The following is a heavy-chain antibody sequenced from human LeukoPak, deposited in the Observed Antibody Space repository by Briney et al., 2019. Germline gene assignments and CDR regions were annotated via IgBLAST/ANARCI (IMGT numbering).Heavy chain of an antibody. V-gene: IGHV1-18*01. Sequence: VKVSCKASGYTFTNYGINWVRQAPGQALEWVGWITPYNANTNYAQKLQGRVTMTTDTSTSTAYMELRSLRPDDTAMYYCARREIYYYDSSGRANYYFDYWGQGTLVTVSS. CDR1: GYTFTNYG. J-gene: IGHJ4*02. CDR2: ITPYNANT. CDR3: ARREIYYYDSSGRANYYFDY. D-gene: IGHD3-22*01.